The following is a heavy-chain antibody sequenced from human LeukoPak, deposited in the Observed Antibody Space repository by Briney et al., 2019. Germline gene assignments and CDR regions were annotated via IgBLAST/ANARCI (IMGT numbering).Heavy chain of an antibody. V-gene: IGHV5-51*01. CDR1: GCGFTSYW. D-gene: IGHD6-19*01. Sequence: GASLQISFQGSGCGFTSYWIGWGRPMPGKGVEWMGIIYPGDSDTRYSPSFQGQVTISADKSISTAYLQWSSLKASDTAMYYCASAPAVAGINWGQGTLVTVSS. CDR2: IYPGDSDT. J-gene: IGHJ4*02. CDR3: ASAPAVAGIN.